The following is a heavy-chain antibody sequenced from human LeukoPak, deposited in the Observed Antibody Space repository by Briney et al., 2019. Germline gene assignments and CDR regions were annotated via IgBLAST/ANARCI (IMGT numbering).Heavy chain of an antibody. J-gene: IGHJ6*02. CDR3: ARVVAAAGTGRSYYYYGTDV. CDR2: IYYSGST. V-gene: IGHV4-31*03. D-gene: IGHD6-13*01. CDR1: GGSISSGGYY. Sequence: SETLSLTCTVSGGSISSGGYYWSWIRQHPGKGLEWIGYIYYSGSTYYNPSLKSRVTISVDTSKNQFSLKLSSVTAADTAVYYCARVVAAAGTGRSYYYYGTDVWGQGTTVTVSS.